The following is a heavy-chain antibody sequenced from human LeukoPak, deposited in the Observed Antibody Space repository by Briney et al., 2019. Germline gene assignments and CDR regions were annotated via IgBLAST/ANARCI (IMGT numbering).Heavy chain of an antibody. J-gene: IGHJ4*02. Sequence: GGSLRLSCAASGFTFSSYSMNWVRQAPGKGLEWVSSISSSSSYIYYADSVKGRFTISRDNAKNSLYLQMNSLRAEDTAVYYCARAPSVFAWLRTPGYFDYWGQGTLVTVSS. CDR2: ISSSSSYI. D-gene: IGHD5-12*01. CDR1: GFTFSSYS. CDR3: ARAPSVFAWLRTPGYFDY. V-gene: IGHV3-21*01.